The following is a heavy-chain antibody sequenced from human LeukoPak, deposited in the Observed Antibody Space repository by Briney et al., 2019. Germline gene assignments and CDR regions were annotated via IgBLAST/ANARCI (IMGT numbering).Heavy chain of an antibody. CDR3: ARDGGGVSSWVSH. CDR1: GYSFSSYW. Sequence: KSGESLKISCKGSGYSFSSYWISWVRQMPGKGLECMGRIDPGASFTKYRPSLEGRVTISADKSLSTVYLQWSSLKASDTAIYYCARDGGGVSSWVSHWGQGTLVTVSS. J-gene: IGHJ4*02. V-gene: IGHV5-10-1*01. D-gene: IGHD2-8*02. CDR2: IDPGASFT.